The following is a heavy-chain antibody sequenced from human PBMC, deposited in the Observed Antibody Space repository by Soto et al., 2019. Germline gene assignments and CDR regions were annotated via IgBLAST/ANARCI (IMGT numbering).Heavy chain of an antibody. Sequence: ASVKVSCKASGGTFSSYAISWVRQAPGEGLEWMGGIIPIFGTANYAQKFQGRVTITADESTSTAYMELSSLRSEDTAVYYCARPASGWSAERYAFAIWGQGTMVTVSS. V-gene: IGHV1-69*13. CDR2: IIPIFGTA. CDR1: GGTFSSYA. D-gene: IGHD3-3*01. CDR3: ARPASGWSAERYAFAI. J-gene: IGHJ3*02.